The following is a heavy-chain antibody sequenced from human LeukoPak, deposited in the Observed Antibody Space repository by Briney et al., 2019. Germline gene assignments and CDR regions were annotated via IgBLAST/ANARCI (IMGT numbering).Heavy chain of an antibody. J-gene: IGHJ4*02. V-gene: IGHV3-21*01. CDR3: ARIRSAAGTWDYFDY. CDR2: ISSSSSYI. D-gene: IGHD6-13*01. CDR1: GFTFSSYS. Sequence: PGGSLRLSCAASGFTFSSYSMNWVRQAPGKGLEWVSSISSSSSYIYYADSVKGRFTISRDNAKNSLYLQMNSLRAEDTAIYYCARIRSAAGTWDYFDYWGQGTLVTVSS.